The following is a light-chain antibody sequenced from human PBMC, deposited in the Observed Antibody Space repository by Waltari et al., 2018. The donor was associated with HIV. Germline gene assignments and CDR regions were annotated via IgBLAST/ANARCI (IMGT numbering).Light chain of an antibody. Sequence: DIQMTQSPSTLSASVGDRATITCRASQSVGSWLAWYQQKPGKAPKLLIYKASSLESGVPSRFSGSGSGTEFTLTISSLQPDDFAGYYCQQYYNYPLTFGGGTKVEIK. CDR2: KAS. J-gene: IGKJ4*01. CDR3: QQYYNYPLT. CDR1: QSVGSW. V-gene: IGKV1-5*03.